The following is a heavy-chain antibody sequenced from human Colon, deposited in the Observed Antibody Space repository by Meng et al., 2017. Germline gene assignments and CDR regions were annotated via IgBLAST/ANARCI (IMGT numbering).Heavy chain of an antibody. J-gene: IGHJ4*02. CDR3: AHSPQGYFDY. CDR1: GFSLTTSGVS. Sequence: QITLKETGPALVKPTQTVTPTCTLSGFSLTTSGVSVAWIRQPPGEALEWLALIYWDDDKSYSPSLKNRLAITKDTSKNQVVLTMTNMDPMDTGTYYCAHSPQGYFDYWGPGTLVTVSS. CDR2: IYWDDDK. V-gene: IGHV2-5*02.